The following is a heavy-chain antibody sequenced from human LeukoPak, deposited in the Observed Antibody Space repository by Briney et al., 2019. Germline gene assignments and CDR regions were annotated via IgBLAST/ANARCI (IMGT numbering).Heavy chain of an antibody. CDR2: INHRGDT. CDR1: GGSFSAYY. D-gene: IGHD1-1*01. V-gene: IGHV4-34*01. J-gene: IGHJ4*03. Sequence: PSETLSLTCAVYGGSFSAYYWSWIRQSPGKGLEWIAEINHRGDTNYNPSVKSRVSIPVDTSKNQFSLKVTSLTAADTAVYHCARGPTISETGYFDYWGQGTLVTVSS. CDR3: ARGPTISETGYFDY.